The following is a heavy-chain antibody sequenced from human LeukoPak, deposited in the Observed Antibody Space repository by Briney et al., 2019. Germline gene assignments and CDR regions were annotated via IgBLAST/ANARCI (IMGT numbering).Heavy chain of an antibody. Sequence: SVKVSCKASGGTFSSYAISWGRQAPGQGLEWMGGSIPIFSTANYAQKFQGRVTITTDESTSTAYMELSSLRSADTAVYYCARGVATTVTTFGAFDIWGQGTMVTVSS. J-gene: IGHJ3*02. D-gene: IGHD4-11*01. V-gene: IGHV1-69*05. CDR3: ARGVATTVTTFGAFDI. CDR2: SIPIFSTA. CDR1: GGTFSSYA.